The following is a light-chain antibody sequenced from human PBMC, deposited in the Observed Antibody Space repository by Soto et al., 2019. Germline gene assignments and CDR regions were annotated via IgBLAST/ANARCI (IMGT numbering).Light chain of an antibody. V-gene: IGKV1-5*01. Sequence: DIQMTQSPSTLSASVGDRVTITCRASQSISSWLAWYQQKPGKAPKLLIYDASSLESGVPARFSGSGSGTEFTLTISSLQPDDFATYDCQQYNSYSRTVGQGTKVEIK. J-gene: IGKJ1*01. CDR1: QSISSW. CDR2: DAS. CDR3: QQYNSYSRT.